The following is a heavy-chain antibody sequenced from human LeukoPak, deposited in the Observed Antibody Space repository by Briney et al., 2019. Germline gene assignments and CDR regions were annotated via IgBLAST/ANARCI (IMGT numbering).Heavy chain of an antibody. Sequence: ASVKVSCKASGYTFTSYGISWVRQAPGQGLEWMGWISAYNGNTNYAQKLQGRVTMTTDTSTRTAYMELRSLRSDDTAVYYCARGAPLRLGELSLGQYDYWGQGTLVTVSS. CDR2: ISAYNGNT. CDR1: GYTFTSYG. D-gene: IGHD3-16*02. J-gene: IGHJ4*02. CDR3: ARGAPLRLGELSLGQYDY. V-gene: IGHV1-18*04.